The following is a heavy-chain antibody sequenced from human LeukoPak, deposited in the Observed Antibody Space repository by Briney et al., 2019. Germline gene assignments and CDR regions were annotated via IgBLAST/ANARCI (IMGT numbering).Heavy chain of an antibody. V-gene: IGHV3-74*03. Sequence: GGSLRLSCAGSGFTLSNYWMHWVRHGPGKGLAWVSRIYSDGSRTTYADSVKGRFTISGYNAKNTVYLQRNSLRADDTAVYYCTRSGRGGAFDIWGQGTMVTVSS. D-gene: IGHD1-26*01. J-gene: IGHJ3*02. CDR1: GFTLSNYW. CDR3: TRSGRGGAFDI. CDR2: IYSDGSRT.